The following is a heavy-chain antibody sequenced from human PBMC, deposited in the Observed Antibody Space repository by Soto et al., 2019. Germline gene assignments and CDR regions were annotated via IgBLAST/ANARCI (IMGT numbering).Heavy chain of an antibody. CDR3: ALIFRFLEWLSLDY. V-gene: IGHV1-2*02. CDR1: GYTFTGYY. D-gene: IGHD3-3*01. CDR2: INPNSGGT. J-gene: IGHJ4*02. Sequence: GASVKVSGKASGYTFTGYYMHWVRQAPGQGLEWMGWINPNSGGTNYAQKFQGRVTMTRDTSISTAYMELSRLRSDDTAVYYCALIFRFLEWLSLDYWGQGTLVTVSS.